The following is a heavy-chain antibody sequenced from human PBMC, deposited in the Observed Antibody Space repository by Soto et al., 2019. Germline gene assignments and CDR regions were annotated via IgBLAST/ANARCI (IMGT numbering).Heavy chain of an antibody. CDR3: ARTLSGGFDY. J-gene: IGHJ4*02. CDR2: IYYSGST. CDR1: GGSISSGDYY. Sequence: SETLSLTCTVSGGSISSGDYYWNWIRQPPGKGLEWIGHIYYSGSTNYNPSLMSRVSISLDTSKSQFSLNLNSVTAADTAVYYCARTLSGGFDYWGQGTLVTVSS. V-gene: IGHV4-61*08.